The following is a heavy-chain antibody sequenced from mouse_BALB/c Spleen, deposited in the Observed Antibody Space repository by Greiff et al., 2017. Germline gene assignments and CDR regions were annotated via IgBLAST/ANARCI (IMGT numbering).Heavy chain of an antibody. CDR2: INPNNGGT. V-gene: IGHV1-18*01. CDR1: GYTFTDYN. D-gene: IGHD2-1*01. Sequence: EVQRVESGPELVKPGASVKIPCKASGYTFTDYNMDWVKQSHGKSLEWIGDINPNNGGTIYNQKFKGKATLTVDKSSSTAYMELRSLTSEDTAVYYCATGDYGNPFAYWGQGTLVTVSA. CDR3: ATGDYGNPFAY. J-gene: IGHJ3*01.